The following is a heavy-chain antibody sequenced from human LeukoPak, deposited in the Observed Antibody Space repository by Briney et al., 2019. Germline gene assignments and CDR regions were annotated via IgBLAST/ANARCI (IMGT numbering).Heavy chain of an antibody. D-gene: IGHD3-22*01. CDR2: IYYSGNT. J-gene: IGHJ4*02. Sequence: TSETLSLTCTVSGGSISSGGYYWSWIRQHPGKGLEWIGYIYYSGNTYYNPSLKRRVTISVDTSKNQFSLKLRSVTAADTAVYYCARGHSSGYYASLPLYYWGQGTLVTVSS. V-gene: IGHV4-31*03. CDR1: GGSISSGGYY. CDR3: ARGHSSGYYASLPLYY.